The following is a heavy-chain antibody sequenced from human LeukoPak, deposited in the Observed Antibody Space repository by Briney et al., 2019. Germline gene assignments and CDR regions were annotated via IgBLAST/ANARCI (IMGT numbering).Heavy chain of an antibody. J-gene: IGHJ5*02. CDR3: ARGPPLFDP. V-gene: IGHV3-48*01. CDR2: ISSSGTTI. CDR1: GFPFGSYS. Sequence: GGSLRISCAASGFPFGSYSMDWVRQAPGGGLGWSSYISSSGTTINYADSVKGRLTISSDNARSSLYLQMNSLRAEDTAVYYCARGPPLFDPWGQGTLVTVSS.